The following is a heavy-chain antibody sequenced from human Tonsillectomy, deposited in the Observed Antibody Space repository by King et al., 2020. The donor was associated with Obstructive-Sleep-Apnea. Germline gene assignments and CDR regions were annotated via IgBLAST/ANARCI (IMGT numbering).Heavy chain of an antibody. V-gene: IGHV3-48*01. CDR3: VRDRAWSFDY. Sequence: VQLVESGGGSVQPGGSLRLSCEASGFNFSDYSMNWVRQAPGKGLQWISYMNAGPYTILYADSGRGRLTISRDDAKNSLYLQMNSLRAEETAVYYCVRDRAWSFDYWGQGAQVTVSS. CDR2: MNAGPYTI. J-gene: IGHJ4*02. D-gene: IGHD6-19*01. CDR1: GFNFSDYS.